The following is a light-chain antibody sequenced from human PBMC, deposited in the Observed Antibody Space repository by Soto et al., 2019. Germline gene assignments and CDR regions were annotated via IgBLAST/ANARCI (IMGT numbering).Light chain of an antibody. Sequence: QSVLTQPPSASGTPGQRVTISCSGSSSNIGGNTVNWYQQLPGTAPKLLIYGNDQRPSGAPDRFSGSKSGTSASLAISGLQSEDEADYYCAAWDDSLNAFVFGTGTKLTVL. CDR1: SSNIGGNT. CDR3: AAWDDSLNAFV. J-gene: IGLJ1*01. V-gene: IGLV1-44*01. CDR2: GND.